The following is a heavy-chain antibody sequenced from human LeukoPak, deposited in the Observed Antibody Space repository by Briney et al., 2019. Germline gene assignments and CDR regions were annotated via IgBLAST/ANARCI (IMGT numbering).Heavy chain of an antibody. J-gene: IGHJ4*02. D-gene: IGHD6-19*01. V-gene: IGHV4-61*08. CDR3: ARHPSAVAGKTSDC. CDR1: GGSISSGGYS. CDR2: IYYSGST. Sequence: SETLSLTCAVSGGSISSGGYSWSWIRQPPGKGLEWIGSIYYSGSTNYYNPSLKSRVTISVDMSKNQLSLKVTSVTAADTAVYYCARHPSAVAGKTSDCWGQGTLVTVSS.